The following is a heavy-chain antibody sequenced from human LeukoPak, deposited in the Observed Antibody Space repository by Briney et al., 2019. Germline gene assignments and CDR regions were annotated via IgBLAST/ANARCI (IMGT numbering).Heavy chain of an antibody. D-gene: IGHD5-18*01. J-gene: IGHJ6*03. Sequence: GESLRLSCAASGFTFSSYGMDWVRQAPGKGLEWVSSISSSSSYIYYADSVKGRFTISRDNAKNSLYLQMNSLRAEDTAVYYCAKDGGYIRYYYVYMDVSGKGTTVTTSS. V-gene: IGHV3-21*04. CDR1: GFTFSSYG. CDR2: ISSSSSYI. CDR3: AKDGGYIRYYYVYMDV.